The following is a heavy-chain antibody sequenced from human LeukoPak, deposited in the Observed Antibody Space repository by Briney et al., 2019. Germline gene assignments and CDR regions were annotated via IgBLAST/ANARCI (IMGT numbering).Heavy chain of an antibody. CDR2: ISYDGSNK. J-gene: IGHJ3*02. CDR1: GFTFSSYG. CDR3: AKGAPWELPGALDI. Sequence: GGSLRLSCAASGFTFSSYGMHWVRQAPGKGLEWVAVISYDGSNKYYADSVKGRFTISRDNSKNTLYLQMNSLRAEDTAVYYCAKGAPWELPGALDIWGQGTMVTVSS. V-gene: IGHV3-30*18. D-gene: IGHD1-26*01.